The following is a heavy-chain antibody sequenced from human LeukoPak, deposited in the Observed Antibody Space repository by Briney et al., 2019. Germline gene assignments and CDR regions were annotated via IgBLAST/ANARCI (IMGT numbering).Heavy chain of an antibody. CDR2: INPKSGAT. CDR3: ARDVSYGSGSYYTPHTPLYGMDV. Sequence: ASVKVSCKASGYTFTDSYIHWVRQAPGQGLEWMGWINPKSGATDYAQMFQGRASMTRDTSISTAYMELRSLRSDDTAVYYCARDVSYGSGSYYTPHTPLYGMDVWGQGTTVTVSS. D-gene: IGHD3-10*01. J-gene: IGHJ6*02. V-gene: IGHV1-2*02. CDR1: GYTFTDSY.